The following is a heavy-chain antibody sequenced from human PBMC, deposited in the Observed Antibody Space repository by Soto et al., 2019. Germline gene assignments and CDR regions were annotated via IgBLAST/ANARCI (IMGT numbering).Heavy chain of an antibody. J-gene: IGHJ4*02. CDR1: GGSINNFY. D-gene: IGHD3-22*01. V-gene: IGHV4-59*01. CDR3: ARSSGYATPLDQ. Sequence: SETLSLTCAVSGGSINNFYWSWIRQPPGKPLEWIGYIYFRGTTYYHPSLESRVTISLDASKNQFSLNLSSMTAADTAVYYCARSSGYATPLDQWGKGPLVTVSS. CDR2: IYFRGTT.